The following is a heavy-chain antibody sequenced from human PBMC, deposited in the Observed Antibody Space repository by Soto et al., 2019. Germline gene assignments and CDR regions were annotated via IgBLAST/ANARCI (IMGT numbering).Heavy chain of an antibody. J-gene: IGHJ4*02. CDR2: ISFDGINR. V-gene: IGHV3-30*18. Sequence: QVQLVESGGGGVQPGGSLRLSCAASGFTFSNYAMHWVRQAPGKGLEWVAIISFDGINRFYRDSVKGRFTISRDNSKNTLYLEMSSLGAEDTAVYFCAKDLSYCSGGSCYQHDGSDNWVPGTLVTVSS. CDR3: AKDLSYCSGGSCYQHDGSDN. CDR1: GFTFSNYA. D-gene: IGHD2-15*01.